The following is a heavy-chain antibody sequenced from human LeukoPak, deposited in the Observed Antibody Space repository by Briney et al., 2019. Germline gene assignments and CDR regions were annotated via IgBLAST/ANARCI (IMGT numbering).Heavy chain of an antibody. Sequence: ASAKVSCKASGYTLTGYYMHWVRHAPGQRLEWMGWINPNSGGTNYAQKFQGRVTMTRDTSISTAYMELSRLRSDDTDVYYCARGGPKRIAVAGMSFDYWGQGTLVTVSS. CDR3: ARGGPKRIAVAGMSFDY. D-gene: IGHD6-19*01. CDR2: INPNSGGT. CDR1: GYTLTGYY. J-gene: IGHJ4*02. V-gene: IGHV1-2*02.